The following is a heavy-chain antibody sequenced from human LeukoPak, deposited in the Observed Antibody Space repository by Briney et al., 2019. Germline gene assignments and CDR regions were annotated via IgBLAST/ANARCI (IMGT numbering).Heavy chain of an antibody. CDR2: IYYSGST. J-gene: IGHJ4*02. CDR1: GYSISSGYY. CDR3: ARMTTVVTPENYFDY. Sequence: SETLSLTCTVSGYSISSGYYWGWIRQPPGKGLEWIGYIYYSGSTYYNPSLKSRVTISVDTSKNQFSLKLSSVTAADTAVYYCARMTTVVTPENYFDYWGQGTLVTVSS. V-gene: IGHV4-38-2*02. D-gene: IGHD4-23*01.